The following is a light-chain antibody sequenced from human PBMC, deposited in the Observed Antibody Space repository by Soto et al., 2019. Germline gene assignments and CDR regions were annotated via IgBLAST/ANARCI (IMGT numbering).Light chain of an antibody. J-gene: IGKJ1*01. CDR3: PQYNNWRWT. V-gene: IGKV3-15*01. CDR1: QSISDT. Sequence: EIVMTQSPATLSVSPGGRATLSCRASQSISDTLAWYQQKPGQAPRLLIHGASTRVPGFPARFSGSGSGTDFTLTISSLQSEDFAVYYSPQYNNWRWTFGQGTKVDIK. CDR2: GAS.